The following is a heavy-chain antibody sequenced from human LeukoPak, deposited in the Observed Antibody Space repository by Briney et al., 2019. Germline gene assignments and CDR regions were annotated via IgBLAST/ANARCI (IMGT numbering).Heavy chain of an antibody. V-gene: IGHV3-21*01. CDR1: GFTFSSYS. J-gene: IGHJ2*01. D-gene: IGHD6-19*01. Sequence: GGSLRLSCAASGFTFSSYSMNWVRQAPGKGLEWVSSISSSGSYIYYADSLKGRFTISRDNAESSLYLQMNSLRAEDTAVYFCARDRATPGWGNWYFDLWGRGTLVTVSS. CDR2: ISSSGSYI. CDR3: ARDRATPGWGNWYFDL.